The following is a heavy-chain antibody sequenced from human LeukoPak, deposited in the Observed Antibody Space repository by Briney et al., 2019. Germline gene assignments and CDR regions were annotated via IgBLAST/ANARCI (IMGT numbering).Heavy chain of an antibody. CDR1: GFTVSTNY. CDR2: IYSGGTT. D-gene: IGHD5-18*01. CDR3: ARGGYAHYYGMDV. V-gene: IGHV3-53*01. Sequence: GGSLRLSCAASGFTVSTNYMSWVRQAPGKGLEWVSVIYSGGTTNYADSARGRFTISRDNSKNTVYLQMNSLRAEDTAVYYCARGGYAHYYGMDVWGQGTTVTVSS. J-gene: IGHJ6*02.